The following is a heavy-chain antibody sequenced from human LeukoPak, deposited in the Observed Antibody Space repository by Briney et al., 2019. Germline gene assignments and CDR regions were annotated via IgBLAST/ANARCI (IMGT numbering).Heavy chain of an antibody. D-gene: IGHD3-10*01. Sequence: GGSLRLSCAASGFTFSSYGMHWVRQAPGKGLEWVAVIWYDGSNKYYADSVKGRFTISRDNSKNTLYLQMNSLRAEDTAVYYCARDSGYYGSANHFDYWGQGTLVTVSS. J-gene: IGHJ4*02. CDR3: ARDSGYYGSANHFDY. CDR2: IWYDGSNK. V-gene: IGHV3-33*01. CDR1: GFTFSSYG.